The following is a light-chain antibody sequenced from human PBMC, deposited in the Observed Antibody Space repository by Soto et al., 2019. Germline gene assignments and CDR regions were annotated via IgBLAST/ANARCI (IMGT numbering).Light chain of an antibody. CDR2: GAS. V-gene: IGKV3-15*01. J-gene: IGKJ1*01. Sequence: EIVLAQSPGTLSLSPGERATLSCRASLDVNSYLAWYQQKPGQAPRLLIYGASTRATGIPARFSGSGSGTEFTLTISSLQSEDFALYYCQQYNNWPTWTFGQGTKVDIK. CDR1: LDVNSY. CDR3: QQYNNWPTWT.